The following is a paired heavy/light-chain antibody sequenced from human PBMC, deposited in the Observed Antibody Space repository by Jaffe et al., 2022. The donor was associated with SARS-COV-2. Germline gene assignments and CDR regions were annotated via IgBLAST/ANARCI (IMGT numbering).Light chain of an antibody. CDR3: QVWDSSTAEV. CDR2: RDS. V-gene: IGLV3-9*01. Sequence: SYELTQPLSVSVALGQTARITCGGNNIGSKNVHWYQQKPGQAPVLVIYRDSNRPSGIPERFSGSNSGNTATLTISRAQAGDEADYYCQVWDSSTAEVFGTGTKVTVL. CDR1: NIGSKN. J-gene: IGLJ1*01.
Heavy chain of an antibody. CDR3: ARGHISPYSSGWEGDNWFDP. D-gene: IGHD6-19*01. J-gene: IGHJ5*02. Sequence: QVQLVQSGAEVKKPGASVKVSCKASGYTFTSYGISWVRQAPGQGLEWMGWISAYNGNTNYAQKLQGRVTMTTDTSTSTAYMELRSLRSDDTAVYYCARGHISPYSSGWEGDNWFDPWGQGTLVTVSS. CDR2: ISAYNGNT. CDR1: GYTFTSYG. V-gene: IGHV1-18*01.